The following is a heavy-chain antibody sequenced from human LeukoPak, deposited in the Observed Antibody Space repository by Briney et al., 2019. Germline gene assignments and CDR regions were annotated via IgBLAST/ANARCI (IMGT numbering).Heavy chain of an antibody. CDR3: ARDLWGEDAFDI. CDR2: ISYDGSNK. CDR1: GFTFSSYA. V-gene: IGHV3-30-3*01. Sequence: GGSLRLSCAASGFTFSSYAMHWVRQAPGKGLEWVAVISYDGSNKYYADSVKGRFTISRDNSKNTLYLQMNSLRAEDTAVYYCARDLWGEDAFDIWGQGTMVTVSS. D-gene: IGHD3-16*01. J-gene: IGHJ3*02.